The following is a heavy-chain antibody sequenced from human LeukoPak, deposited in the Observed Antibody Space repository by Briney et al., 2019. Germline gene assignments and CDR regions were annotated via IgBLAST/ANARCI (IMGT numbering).Heavy chain of an antibody. CDR3: ARRRIPDY. CDR2: INHSGST. Sequence: PSETLSLTCAVYGGSFSGYYWSWIRQPPGKGLEWIGEINHSGSTNYNPSLKSRVTISVDTSKNQFSLKLSSVTAADTAVYYCARRRIPDYWGQGTLVTVSS. J-gene: IGHJ4*02. CDR1: GGSFSGYY. V-gene: IGHV4-34*01.